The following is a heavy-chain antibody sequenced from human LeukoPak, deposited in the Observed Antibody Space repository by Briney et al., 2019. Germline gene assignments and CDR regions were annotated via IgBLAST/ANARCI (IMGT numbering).Heavy chain of an antibody. CDR1: GGSISSHY. Sequence: SETLSLTCTVSGGSISSHYWSWIRQPPGQGLEWIGYIYYSGNTNYNPSLKSRVTISVDTSKNQFSLKLSSVTDADTAVYYCARGEGAYSSDSFDYWGQGILVTVSS. J-gene: IGHJ4*02. D-gene: IGHD5-18*01. CDR3: ARGEGAYSSDSFDY. CDR2: IYYSGNT. V-gene: IGHV4-59*11.